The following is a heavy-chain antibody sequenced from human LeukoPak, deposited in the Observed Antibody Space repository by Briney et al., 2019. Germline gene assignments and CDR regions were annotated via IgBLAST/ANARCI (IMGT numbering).Heavy chain of an antibody. J-gene: IGHJ4*02. V-gene: IGHV4-59*01. D-gene: IGHD2-15*01. Sequence: PSETLSLTCTVSGGSISSYYWSWIRQPPGKGLEWIGYIYYSGSTNYNPSLKSRVTISVDTSKNQFSLKLSSVTAADTAVYYCARGPGDIWGQGTLVTVSS. CDR2: IYYSGST. CDR1: GGSISSYY. CDR3: ARGPGDI.